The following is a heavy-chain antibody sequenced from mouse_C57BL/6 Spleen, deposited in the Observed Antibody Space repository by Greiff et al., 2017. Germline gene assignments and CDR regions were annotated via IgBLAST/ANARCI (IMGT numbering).Heavy chain of an antibody. CDR3: ARSTVVDY. V-gene: IGHV1-50*01. D-gene: IGHD1-1*01. J-gene: IGHJ2*01. Sequence: QVQLQQSGAELVKPGASVKLSCKASGYTFTSYWMQWVKQRPGQGLEWIGEIDPSDSYTNYNQKFKGKATLTVDTSSSTAYMQLSSLTSEDSAVYYCARSTVVDYWGQGTTRTVSS. CDR1: GYTFTSYW. CDR2: IDPSDSYT.